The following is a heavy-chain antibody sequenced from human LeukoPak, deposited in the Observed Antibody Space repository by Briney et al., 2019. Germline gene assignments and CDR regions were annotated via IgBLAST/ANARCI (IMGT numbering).Heavy chain of an antibody. CDR1: GFTFSNFV. CDR3: ARASGPFDY. Sequence: GGSLSLSCAAPGFTFSNFVMHWVRQAPGKGLEWVASISPDGTNKYYADSVQGRFTISRDNSKNTLYLQMNSLRAEDTAVYSCARASGPFDYWGQGTLVTVSS. J-gene: IGHJ4*02. CDR2: ISPDGTNK. V-gene: IGHV3-30-3*01. D-gene: IGHD3-10*01.